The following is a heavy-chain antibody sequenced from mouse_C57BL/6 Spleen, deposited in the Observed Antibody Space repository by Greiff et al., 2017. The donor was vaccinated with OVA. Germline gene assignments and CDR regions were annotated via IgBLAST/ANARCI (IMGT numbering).Heavy chain of an antibody. CDR1: GYTFTSYW. CDR2: IYPSDSET. V-gene: IGHV1-61*01. Sequence: QVQLQQPGAELVRPGSSVKLSCKASGYTFTSYWLDWVKQRPGQGLEWIGNIYPSDSETHYNQKFPDKATLTVDKSSSTAYMQRSSLTSEDSAVYYCARRGSNSDYWGQGTTRTVSS. D-gene: IGHD2-5*01. CDR3: ARRGSNSDY. J-gene: IGHJ2*01.